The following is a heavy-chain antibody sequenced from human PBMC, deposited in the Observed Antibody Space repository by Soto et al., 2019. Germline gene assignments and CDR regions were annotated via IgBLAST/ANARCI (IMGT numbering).Heavy chain of an antibody. CDR1: GVSIRRSSW. CDR2: IYHSGST. Sequence: QVQLQESGPGLVKPSETLSLTCVVSGVSIRRSSWWSWVRQPPGKGLEWIVAIYHSGSTNYNPSLNGRIAVSVERSKNHFSLNLNPATGADPHVYYCARVSEGAGVKTNEWGQGTLVTVSS. V-gene: IGHV4-4*02. CDR3: ARVSEGAGVKTNE. D-gene: IGHD2-8*01. J-gene: IGHJ4*02.